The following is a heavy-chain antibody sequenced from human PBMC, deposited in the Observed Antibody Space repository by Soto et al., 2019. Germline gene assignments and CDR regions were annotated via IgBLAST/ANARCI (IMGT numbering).Heavy chain of an antibody. CDR1: GFTFSSYA. D-gene: IGHD2-2*02. V-gene: IGHV3-23*01. CDR3: VKDGGMCYRHWYFAL. Sequence: EVQVLESGGGLVQPGGSLRLSCAASGFTFSSYAMSWVRQAPGKGLQWVSTISGSGDNTDYADSVKGRFTISRDNSKNTLYLQMNSLRAEDTAVYYCVKDGGMCYRHWYFALWGRGTLVTVSS. CDR2: ISGSGDNT. J-gene: IGHJ2*01.